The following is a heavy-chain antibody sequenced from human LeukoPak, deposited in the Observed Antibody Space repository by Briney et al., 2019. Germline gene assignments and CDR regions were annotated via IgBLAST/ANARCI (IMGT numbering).Heavy chain of an antibody. V-gene: IGHV3-9*01. CDR1: GFTFDDYA. Sequence: PGGSLRLSCAASGFTFDDYAMHWVRQAPGKGLEWVSGISWNSGSIGYADSVKGRFTISRDNAKNSPYLQMNSLRAEDTALYYCAKGYCSGGSCYYFDYWGQGTLVTVSS. CDR3: AKGYCSGGSCYYFDY. D-gene: IGHD2-15*01. CDR2: ISWNSGSI. J-gene: IGHJ4*02.